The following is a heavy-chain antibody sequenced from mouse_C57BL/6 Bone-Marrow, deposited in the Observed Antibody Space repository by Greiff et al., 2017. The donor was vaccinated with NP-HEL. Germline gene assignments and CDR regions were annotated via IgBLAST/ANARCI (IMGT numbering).Heavy chain of an antibody. CDR2: IYPGSGST. CDR3: APYYYGSSWYFDV. J-gene: IGHJ1*03. V-gene: IGHV1-55*01. D-gene: IGHD1-1*01. CDR1: GYTFTSYW. Sequence: QVHVKQPGAELVKPGASVKMSCKASGYTFTSYWITWVKQRPGQGLEWIGDIYPGSGSTNYNEKFKSKATLTVDTSSSTAYMQLSSLTSADSAVYYCAPYYYGSSWYFDVWGTGTTVTVSS.